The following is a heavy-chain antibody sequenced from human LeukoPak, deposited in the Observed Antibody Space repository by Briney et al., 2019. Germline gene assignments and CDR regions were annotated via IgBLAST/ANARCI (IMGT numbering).Heavy chain of an antibody. D-gene: IGHD3-10*01. CDR2: IYTSGST. Sequence: PSQTLSLTCTVSGGSISSGSYYWSWIRQPAGKGLEWIGRIYTSGSTYYNPSLKSRVTISVDTSKNQFSLKLSSVTAAGTAVYYCARTTILWFGELLRDRVLKSPYYYGMDVWGQGTTVTVS. CDR3: ARTTILWFGELLRDRVLKSPYYYGMDV. V-gene: IGHV4-61*02. J-gene: IGHJ6*02. CDR1: GGSISSGSYY.